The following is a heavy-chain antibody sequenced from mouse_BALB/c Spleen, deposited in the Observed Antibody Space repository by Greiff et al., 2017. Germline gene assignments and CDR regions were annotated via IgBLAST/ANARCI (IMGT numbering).Heavy chain of an antibody. J-gene: IGHJ4*01. V-gene: IGHV1-7*01. CDR1: GYTFTSYW. D-gene: IGHD6-1*01. CDR2: INPSTGYT. Sequence: QVQLQQSGAELAKPGASVKMSCKASGYTFTSYWMHWVKQRPGQGLEWIGYINPSTGYTEYNQKFKDKATLTADKSSSTAYMQLSSLTSEDSAVYYCAKWPLGVDYWGQGTSVTVSS. CDR3: AKWPLGVDY.